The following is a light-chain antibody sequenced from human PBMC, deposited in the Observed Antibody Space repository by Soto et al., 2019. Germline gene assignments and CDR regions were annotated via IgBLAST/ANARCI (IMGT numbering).Light chain of an antibody. CDR1: QSINMW. CDR3: QQYSSYPHT. Sequence: DIQMTQSPSPLSASVGDRVTITCRASQSINMWLAWYQQKPGKAPKLLIYKASFLESGVPSRLSGSGSGTDFTLTIRSLQPDDSATYYCQQYSSYPHTFGQGTKLAIK. CDR2: KAS. J-gene: IGKJ2*01. V-gene: IGKV1-5*03.